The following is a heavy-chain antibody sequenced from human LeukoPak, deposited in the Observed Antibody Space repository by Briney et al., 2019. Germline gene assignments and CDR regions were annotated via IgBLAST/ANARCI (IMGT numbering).Heavy chain of an antibody. Sequence: PSETLSLTCTVSGGSISSYYWGWIRKRPGKGRECIGYIYYSGKTNYNPSLKSRVTISVDTSKNQFSLKLSSVTAADTAVYYCARHSNGGDCSGGSCYVFDYWGQGTLVTVSS. V-gene: IGHV4-59*08. CDR2: IYYSGKT. CDR1: GGSISSYY. CDR3: ARHSNGGDCSGGSCYVFDY. J-gene: IGHJ4*02. D-gene: IGHD2-15*01.